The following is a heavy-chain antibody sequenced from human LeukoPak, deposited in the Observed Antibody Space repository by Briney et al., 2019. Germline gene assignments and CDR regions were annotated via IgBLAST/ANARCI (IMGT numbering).Heavy chain of an antibody. J-gene: IGHJ4*02. D-gene: IGHD3-10*01. CDR2: ISRSSSII. V-gene: IGHV3-48*01. Sequence: PGGSLRLSCAASGFTFSNYSMNWVRQAPGKGLEWVSYISRSSSIIYYADSVKGRFTISRDNSKNTLYLQMNSLRAEDTAVYYCAKVMFGVTYYYGSGFGLDYWGQGTLVTVSS. CDR3: AKVMFGVTYYYGSGFGLDY. CDR1: GFTFSNYS.